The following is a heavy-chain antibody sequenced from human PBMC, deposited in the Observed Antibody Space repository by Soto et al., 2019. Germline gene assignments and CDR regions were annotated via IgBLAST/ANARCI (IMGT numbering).Heavy chain of an antibody. Sequence: QVQLVESGGGVVQPGRSLRLSCAASGFTFSSYAIHWVRQAPGKGLEWVAIISYDGSNKYYADSVKGRFTISRDNSKNTLYLQMDSLRPEATAVYYCARAPLADFHYFDYLGQGTLVTVSS. J-gene: IGHJ4*02. V-gene: IGHV3-30-3*01. CDR1: GFTFSSYA. CDR2: ISYDGSNK. D-gene: IGHD2-21*02. CDR3: ARAPLADFHYFDY.